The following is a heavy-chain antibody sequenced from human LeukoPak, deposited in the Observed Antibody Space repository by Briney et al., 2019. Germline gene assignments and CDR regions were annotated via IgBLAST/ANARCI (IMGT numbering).Heavy chain of an antibody. CDR2: ISGSGGTT. Sequence: GGSLRLSCAASGFTFSNYAMSWVRQAPGKGLEWVSAISGSGGTTYYVDSVKGRFTISRDNSKNTLYLQMNSLRAEDTAVYYCASRISSGNYFFDYWGQGTLVTVSS. CDR1: GFTFSNYA. J-gene: IGHJ4*02. CDR3: ASRISSGNYFFDY. D-gene: IGHD1-26*01. V-gene: IGHV3-23*01.